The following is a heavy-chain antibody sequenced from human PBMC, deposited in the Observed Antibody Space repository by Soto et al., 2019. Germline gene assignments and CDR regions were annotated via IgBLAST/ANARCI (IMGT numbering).Heavy chain of an antibody. Sequence: QVQLQESGPGLVKPSETLSLTCTVSGDSISTYYWSWIRQPPGKGLEWIGYLYDSGSTHYNPSLKSRVTISVDTSKNQFSLKLTSVTAADTAVYYCARENYYGSGTYFRLDVWGQGPRVTVSS. J-gene: IGHJ6*02. V-gene: IGHV4-59*01. D-gene: IGHD3-10*01. CDR2: LYDSGST. CDR1: GDSISTYY. CDR3: ARENYYGSGTYFRLDV.